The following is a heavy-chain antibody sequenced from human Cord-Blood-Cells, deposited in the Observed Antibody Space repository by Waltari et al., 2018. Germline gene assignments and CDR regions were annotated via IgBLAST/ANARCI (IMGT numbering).Heavy chain of an antibody. J-gene: IGHJ4*02. Sequence: QVQLVQSGAEVKKPGASVKVSCKASGYTFTSYYMHWVRQAPGQGLEWMGIINPSGGRTSYGQKCQGIVTMTRVTSTNTVYMELSSLRSEETAVYYCARAHGYGSGSYYNNWGQGTLVTVSS. CDR2: INPSGGRT. V-gene: IGHV1-46*03. D-gene: IGHD3-10*01. CDR3: ARAHGYGSGSYYNN. CDR1: GYTFTSYY.